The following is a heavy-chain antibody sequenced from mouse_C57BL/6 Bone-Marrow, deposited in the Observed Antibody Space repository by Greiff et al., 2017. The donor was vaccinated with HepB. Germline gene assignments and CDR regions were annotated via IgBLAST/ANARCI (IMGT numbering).Heavy chain of an antibody. CDR3: ARHYYGSSYGYFDV. J-gene: IGHJ1*03. V-gene: IGHV5-6*01. CDR1: GFTFSSYG. CDR2: ISSGGSYT. Sequence: EVHLVESGGDLVKPGGSLKLSCAASGFTFSSYGMSWVRQTPDKRLEWVATISSGGSYTYYTDSVKGRLPISRDNAKNTLYLQMSSLKSEDTALYYCARHYYGSSYGYFDVWGTGTTVTVSS. D-gene: IGHD1-1*01.